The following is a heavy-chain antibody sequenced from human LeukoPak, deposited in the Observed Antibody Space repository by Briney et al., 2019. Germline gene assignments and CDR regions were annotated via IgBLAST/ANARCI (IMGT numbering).Heavy chain of an antibody. V-gene: IGHV3-20*01. J-gene: IGHJ4*02. CDR3: ARVQFGELSSVEFDY. Sequence: GGSLRLSCAASGFTFDDYGMSWVRQAPGKGLVWVSGINWNGGSTGYADSVKGRFTISRDNAKNSLYLQMNSLRAEDRALYHCARVQFGELSSVEFDYWGQGTLVTVSS. CDR1: GFTFDDYG. CDR2: INWNGGST. D-gene: IGHD3-10*01.